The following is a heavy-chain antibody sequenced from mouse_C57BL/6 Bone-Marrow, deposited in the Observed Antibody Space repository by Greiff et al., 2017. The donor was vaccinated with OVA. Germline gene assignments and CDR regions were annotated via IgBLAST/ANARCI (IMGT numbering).Heavy chain of an antibody. J-gene: IGHJ1*03. V-gene: IGHV1-55*01. CDR2: IYPGSGST. Sequence: VQLQQPGAELVKPGASVKMSCKASGYTFTSYWITWVKQRPGQGLEWIGDIYPGSGSTNYNEKFKSKATLTVDTSSSTAYMQLSSLASEDSAVYYCAREWLLPLWYFDVWGTGTTVTVSS. D-gene: IGHD2-3*01. CDR3: AREWLLPLWYFDV. CDR1: GYTFTSYW.